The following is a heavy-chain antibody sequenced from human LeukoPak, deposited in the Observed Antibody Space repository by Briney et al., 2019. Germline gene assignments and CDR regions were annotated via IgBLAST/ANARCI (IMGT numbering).Heavy chain of an antibody. V-gene: IGHV3-30-3*01. CDR2: ISYDGSNK. CDR3: ARDESGIAARQTYY. J-gene: IGHJ4*02. D-gene: IGHD6-6*01. CDR1: GFTFSSYA. Sequence: GGSLRLSCAASGFTFSSYAMHWVRQAPGKGLEWVAVISYDGSNKYYADSVKGRFTISRDNSKNTLYLQMNSLRAEDTAVYYCARDESGIAARQTYYWGQGTLVTVSS.